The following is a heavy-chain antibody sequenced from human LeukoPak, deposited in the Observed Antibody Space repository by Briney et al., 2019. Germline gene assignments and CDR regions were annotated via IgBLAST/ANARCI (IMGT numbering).Heavy chain of an antibody. J-gene: IGHJ4*02. CDR1: GYTFTSYA. D-gene: IGHD1-26*01. Sequence: ASVTVSFKASGYTFTSYAMHWVRQAPGQRLEWMGWINAGNGNTKYSQEFQGRVTITRDTSSNTAYMELSSLRSEDMAPYYCARYIGSYTSFDYWGQGTLVTVSS. CDR2: INAGNGNT. CDR3: ARYIGSYTSFDY. V-gene: IGHV1-3*03.